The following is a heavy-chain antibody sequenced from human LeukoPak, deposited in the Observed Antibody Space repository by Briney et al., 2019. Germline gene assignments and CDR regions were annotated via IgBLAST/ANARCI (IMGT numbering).Heavy chain of an antibody. J-gene: IGHJ4*02. CDR1: GGSISSSSYY. D-gene: IGHD1-14*01. CDR3: ARRVNHGDFFDY. V-gene: IGHV4-39*01. CDR2: IYYSGST. Sequence: TSETLSLTCTVSGGSISSSSYYWGWIRQPPGKGLEWIGSIYYSGSTYYNPSLKSRVTISVDTSKNQFSLQVSSVTAADTAVYYCARRVNHGDFFDYWGQGTLVTASS.